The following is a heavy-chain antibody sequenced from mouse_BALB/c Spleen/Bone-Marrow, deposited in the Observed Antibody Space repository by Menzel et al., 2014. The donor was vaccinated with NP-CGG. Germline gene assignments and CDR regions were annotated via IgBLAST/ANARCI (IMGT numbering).Heavy chain of an antibody. J-gene: IGHJ2*01. Sequence: ESGPGLVKPSQSLSLSCSVTGYSITSGYYCQWIRQIAVNILVWMGYKSYDGSNNYKPPLKNRMSITRDTSKNQCFLKLNSVTTEDTCAYYGARDRVHYFDYWGQGTPLTVSS. CDR2: KSYDGSN. CDR1: GYSITSGYY. V-gene: IGHV3-6*02. D-gene: IGHD5-1*01. CDR3: ARDRVHYFDY.